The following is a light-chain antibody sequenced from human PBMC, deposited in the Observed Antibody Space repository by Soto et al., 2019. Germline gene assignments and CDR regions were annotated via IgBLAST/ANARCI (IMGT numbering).Light chain of an antibody. CDR1: SSDVGGFNL. CDR2: EGS. J-gene: IGLJ3*02. CDR3: CSYAGSGRL. V-gene: IGLV2-23*01. Sequence: QPVLTQPASVSGSPGQSITISCTGTSSDVGGFNLVSWYQQYPAKAPTLMIYEGSKRPSGVSDRFSGSKSGIMASLTISGLQADDEAYYYCCSYAGSGRLFGGGTKVTVL.